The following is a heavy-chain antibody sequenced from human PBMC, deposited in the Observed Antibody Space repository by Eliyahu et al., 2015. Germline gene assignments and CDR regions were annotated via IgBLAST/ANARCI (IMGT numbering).Heavy chain of an antibody. CDR1: XXSISSXSYY. CDR3: ARQGGWYVPNWFDP. CDR2: IYYSGST. J-gene: IGHJ5*02. D-gene: IGHD6-19*01. V-gene: IGHV4-39*01. Sequence: QLQLQESGPGLVKPSETLSLTCTVSXXSISSXSYYWGWXRQPPGKGLEWIGSIYYSGSTYXNPSLKSRVTISVDTSKNQFSLKLSSVTAADTAVYYCARQGGWYVPNWFDPWGQGTLVTVSS.